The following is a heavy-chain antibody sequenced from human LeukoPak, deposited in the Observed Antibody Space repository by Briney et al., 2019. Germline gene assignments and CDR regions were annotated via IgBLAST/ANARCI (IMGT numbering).Heavy chain of an antibody. CDR1: GYTFTSYG. CDR3: ASMLGSLPLSRLGELSALGY. Sequence: ASVKVSCKASGYTFTSYGISWVRQAPGQGLEWMGWISAYNGNTNYAQKLQGRVTMTTDTSTSTAYMELRSLRSDDTAVYYCASMLGSLPLSRLGELSALGYWGQGTLVTVSS. V-gene: IGHV1-18*01. J-gene: IGHJ4*02. D-gene: IGHD3-16*02. CDR2: ISAYNGNT.